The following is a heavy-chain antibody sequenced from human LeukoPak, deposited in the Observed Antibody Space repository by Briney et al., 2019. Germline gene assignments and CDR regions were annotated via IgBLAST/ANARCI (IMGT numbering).Heavy chain of an antibody. CDR1: GFTFSSYS. D-gene: IGHD3-10*01. Sequence: GGSLRLSCAASGFTFSSYSMNWVRQAPGKGLEWVANIKQDGSEKYYVDSVKGRFTISRDNAKNSLYLQMNSLGAEDTAVYYCARGGSGSYYLPYYYYGMDVWGQGTTVTVSS. V-gene: IGHV3-7*01. CDR3: ARGGSGSYYLPYYYYGMDV. J-gene: IGHJ6*02. CDR2: IKQDGSEK.